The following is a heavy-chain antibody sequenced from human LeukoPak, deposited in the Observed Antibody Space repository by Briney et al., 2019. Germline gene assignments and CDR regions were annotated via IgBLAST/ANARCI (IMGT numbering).Heavy chain of an antibody. CDR1: GYTFTGYY. V-gene: IGHV1-2*06. J-gene: IGHJ4*02. CDR3: ARGYYYYDSSGYYPGH. CDR2: INPNSGGT. D-gene: IGHD3-22*01. Sequence: ASVKVSCKASGYTFTGYYMHWVRQAPGQGLEWMGRINPNSGGTNYAQKFQGRVTMTRDTSISTAYMELSRLRSDDTAVYYCARGYYYYDSSGYYPGHWGQGTLVIVSS.